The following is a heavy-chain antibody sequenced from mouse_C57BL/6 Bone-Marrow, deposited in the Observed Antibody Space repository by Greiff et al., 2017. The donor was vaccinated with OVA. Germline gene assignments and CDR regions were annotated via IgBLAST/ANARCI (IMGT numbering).Heavy chain of an antibody. Sequence: QVQLQQSGAELAKPGASVTLSCKASGYTFTSYWMHWVKQRPGQGLELIGYINPSSGYTKYNQKFKDKATLTADKSSSTAYMQLSSLTYEDSAVYYCARSPSYYSNYGAYWGQGTLVTVSA. V-gene: IGHV1-7*01. J-gene: IGHJ3*01. D-gene: IGHD2-5*01. CDR2: INPSSGYT. CDR3: ARSPSYYSNYGAY. CDR1: GYTFTSYW.